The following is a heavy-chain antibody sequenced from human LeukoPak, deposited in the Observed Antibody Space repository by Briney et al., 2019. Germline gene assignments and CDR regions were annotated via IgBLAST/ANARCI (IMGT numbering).Heavy chain of an antibody. CDR2: VYYGRTT. Sequence: PSETLSLTCTVSAASISSSSHHWGWIRQSPGKGLEWIGSVYYGRTTYYSPSLKSRVTIPVDTSRNQFSLKLNSVTAADTAVYYCTSYGSGTYRASDYWGQGTLVTVSS. J-gene: IGHJ4*02. D-gene: IGHD3-10*01. CDR1: AASISSSSHH. CDR3: TSYGSGTYRASDY. V-gene: IGHV4-39*01.